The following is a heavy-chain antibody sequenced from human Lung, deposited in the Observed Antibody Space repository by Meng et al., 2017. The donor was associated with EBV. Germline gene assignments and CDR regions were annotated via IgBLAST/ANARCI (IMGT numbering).Heavy chain of an antibody. Sequence: QVQRVQSGAEVQKPGASVKVSCKASRYTFSTYDMNWVRQATGQGLEWMGWMSPNSGKTGYAEKFQGRVTMTANTSISTAYMDLSSLRSEDTAVYYCVSGYSGYVWGQGTLVTVSS. V-gene: IGHV1-8*01. CDR2: MSPNSGKT. CDR3: VSGYSGYV. J-gene: IGHJ4*02. D-gene: IGHD5-12*01. CDR1: RYTFSTYD.